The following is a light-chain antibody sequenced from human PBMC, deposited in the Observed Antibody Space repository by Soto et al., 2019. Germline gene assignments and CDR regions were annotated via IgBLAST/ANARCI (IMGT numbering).Light chain of an antibody. J-gene: IGKJ4*01. V-gene: IGKV1-12*01. CDR2: AAS. CDR1: QDISSW. CDR3: QQPDSFPLT. Sequence: DIQMTQSPSSVSASVGDRVTITCRASQDISSWLAWYQQKPGNAPKVLIFAASTLQRGVPSRFSGSGSGTDLTLTISSLQPEDFQTYFCQQPDSFPLTFGGGTKVDIK.